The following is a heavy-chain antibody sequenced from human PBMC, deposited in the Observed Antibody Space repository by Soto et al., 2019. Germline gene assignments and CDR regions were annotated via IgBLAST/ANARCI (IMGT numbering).Heavy chain of an antibody. J-gene: IGHJ4*02. D-gene: IGHD4-17*01. CDR1: GYTFTGYY. CDR3: ARGKSTVPAGNYFDY. CDR2: INPNSGGT. V-gene: IGHV1-2*02. Sequence: GASVTVSCKASGYTFTGYYMHWVRQAPGQGIEWMGWINPNSGGTNYAQKFQGGVTMTRDTSISTAYMVLSRLRSDDTAVYYCARGKSTVPAGNYFDYWGQGTLVTVSS.